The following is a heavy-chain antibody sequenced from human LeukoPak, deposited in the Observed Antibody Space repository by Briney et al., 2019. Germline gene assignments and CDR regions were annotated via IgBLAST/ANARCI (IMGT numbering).Heavy chain of an antibody. CDR2: INGSSSDT. CDR3: ARRGTTYCTVDSCHPNWFDP. J-gene: IGHJ5*02. CDR1: GFTFSDYY. V-gene: IGHV3-11*03. Sequence: GGSLRLSCVASGFTFSDYYMTWIRQAPGRGLEWISYINGSSSDTKYADSVKGRFTISRDNAKNSVYLLMNSLRAEDTAVYYCARRGTTYCTVDSCHPNWFDPWGQGTLVTVSS. D-gene: IGHD2-15*01.